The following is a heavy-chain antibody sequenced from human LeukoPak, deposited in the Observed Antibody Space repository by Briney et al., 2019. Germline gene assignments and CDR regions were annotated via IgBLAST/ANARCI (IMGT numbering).Heavy chain of an antibody. V-gene: IGHV3-7*01. CDR1: GFTFSNYW. D-gene: IGHD6-13*01. J-gene: IGHJ4*02. Sequence: GGSLSFSCAAFGFTFSNYWMSWVRQAPGKGLEWVANIKEDGSEKYYVDSVKGRFTISRDNARNSLYLQMNSLRAEDTAVYYCASGRQLGYWGQGTLVTVSS. CDR3: ASGRQLGY. CDR2: IKEDGSEK.